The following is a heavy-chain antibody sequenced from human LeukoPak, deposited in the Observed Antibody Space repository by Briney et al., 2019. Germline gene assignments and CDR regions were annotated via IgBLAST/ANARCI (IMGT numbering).Heavy chain of an antibody. CDR2: VYYSGST. J-gene: IGHJ4*02. CDR1: GGSITNYY. CDR3: TRGLRQLYSTGWPYYFDS. Sequence: PSETLSLTRTVSGGSITNYYWSWIRQPPGKGLEWIGDVYYSGSTNYNPSLKSRVTISVDPSKNHFSLKLSSVTAADTAMYYCTRGLRQLYSTGWPYYFDSWGQGTLVSVSS. V-gene: IGHV4-59*01. D-gene: IGHD6-19*01.